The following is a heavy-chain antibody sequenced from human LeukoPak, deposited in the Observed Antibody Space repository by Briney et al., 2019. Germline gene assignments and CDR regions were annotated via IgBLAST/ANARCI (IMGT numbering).Heavy chain of an antibody. V-gene: IGHV4-30-2*05. CDR3: ARVPLQYCSSTSCSQNDAFDI. CDR2: IYHSGST. J-gene: IGHJ3*02. CDR1: GGSISSGGYS. D-gene: IGHD2-2*01. Sequence: SETLSLTCAVSGGSISSGGYSWSWIRQPPGKGLEWIGYIYHSGSTYYNPSLKSRVTISVDTSKNQFSLKLSSVTAADTAVYYCARVPLQYCSSTSCSQNDAFDIWGQGTMVTVSS.